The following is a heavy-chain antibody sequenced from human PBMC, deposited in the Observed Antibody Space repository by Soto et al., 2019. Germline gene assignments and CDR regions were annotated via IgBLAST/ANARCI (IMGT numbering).Heavy chain of an antibody. CDR2: INQDGSER. CDR3: AVYGYGVSAAAY. CDR1: GLTFRNDW. V-gene: IGHV3-7*03. D-gene: IGHD4-17*01. J-gene: IGHJ4*02. Sequence: GGSLRLSCAGSGLTFRNDWLSWVRQAPGKGLEWVANINQDGSERYYVDSVRGRFTISRDNVENSLYLQLNSLRPEDAAVYYCAVYGYGVSAAAYWGQGTLVTVSS.